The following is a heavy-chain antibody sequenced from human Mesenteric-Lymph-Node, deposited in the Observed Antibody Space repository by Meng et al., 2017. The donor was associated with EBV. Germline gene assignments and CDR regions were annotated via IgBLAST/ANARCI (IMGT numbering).Heavy chain of an antibody. CDR2: INHSGST. J-gene: IGHJ4*02. D-gene: IGHD4-17*01. CDR3: ARGVYYGDYAFGY. Sequence: QVQLNEGGAGLLKPSETLSLTCAVYGGSFSGYYWSWIRQPPGKGLEWIGEINHSGSTNYNPSLKSRVTISVDTSKNQFSLKLSSVTAADTAVYYCARGVYYGDYAFGYWGQGTLVTVSS. CDR1: GGSFSGYY. V-gene: IGHV4-34*01.